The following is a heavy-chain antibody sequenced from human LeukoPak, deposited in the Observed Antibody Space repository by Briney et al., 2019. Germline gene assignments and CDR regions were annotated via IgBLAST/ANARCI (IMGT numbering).Heavy chain of an antibody. CDR3: VRDQGSSASDN. CDR2: IRHSGGT. V-gene: IGHV4-39*07. Sequence: SETLSLTCTVSGDSISSSSYYWGWIRQPPGKGLEWIGTIRHSGGTYYNPSLKSRVTISLETSKNQFSLKLSSVAAADTAVYYCVRDQGSSASDNWGQGTLVTVSS. CDR1: GDSISSSSYY. J-gene: IGHJ4*02. D-gene: IGHD6-6*01.